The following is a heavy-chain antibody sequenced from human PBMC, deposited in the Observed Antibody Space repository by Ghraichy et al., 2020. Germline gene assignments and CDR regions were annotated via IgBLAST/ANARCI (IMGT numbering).Heavy chain of an antibody. CDR3: AEDDSGYDYGAFDI. CDR2: IYYSGST. CDR1: GGSISSSSYY. D-gene: IGHD5-12*01. Sequence: SETLSLTCTVSGGSISSSSYYWGWIRQPPGKGLEWIGSIYYSGSTYYNPSLKSRVTISVDTSKNQFSLKLSSVTAADTAVYYCAEDDSGYDYGAFDIWGQGTMVTVSS. V-gene: IGHV4-39*01. J-gene: IGHJ3*02.